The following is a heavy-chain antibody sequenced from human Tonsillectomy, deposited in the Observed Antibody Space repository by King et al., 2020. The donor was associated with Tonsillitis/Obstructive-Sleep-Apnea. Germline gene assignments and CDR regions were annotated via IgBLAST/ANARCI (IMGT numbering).Heavy chain of an antibody. CDR1: GFTVSSNY. D-gene: IGHD3-22*01. CDR2: IYSGGST. CDR3: SGTHSYDSSGYYYGYFAS. V-gene: IGHV3-53*01. Sequence: QLVQSGGGLIQPGGSLRLSCAASGFTVSSNYMSWVRQAPGKGLEWVSVIYSGGSTYYADSVKGRFTISRDNSKNTLYLQMKSLRAEDTAVYYFSGTHSYDSSGYYYGYFASWGQGTLVTVSS. J-gene: IGHJ4*02.